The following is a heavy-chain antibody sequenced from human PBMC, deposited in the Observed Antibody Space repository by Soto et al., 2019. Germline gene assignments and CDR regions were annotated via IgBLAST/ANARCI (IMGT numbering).Heavy chain of an antibody. D-gene: IGHD2-21*01. J-gene: IGHJ6*02. CDR1: GFTFSSYG. Sequence: QVQLVESGGGVVQPGRSLRLSCAASGFTFSSYGMHWVRQAPGKGLEWVAVISYDGSNKYYADSVKGRFTISRDNSKSTLYLQMNSLRAEDTDVYYCAKGIAYYYYGMDVWGQGTTVTVSS. V-gene: IGHV3-30*18. CDR2: ISYDGSNK. CDR3: AKGIAYYYYGMDV.